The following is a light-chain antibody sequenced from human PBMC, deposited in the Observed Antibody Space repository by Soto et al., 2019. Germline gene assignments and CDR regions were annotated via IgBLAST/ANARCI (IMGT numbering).Light chain of an antibody. CDR1: ESIRAY. V-gene: IGKV1-39*01. CDR3: QQSYRAPYS. Sequence: DIQMTQSPSSLSASVGGRVTITCRASESIRAYLNWYQQKPGKAPNLLIYTASALYNGVPSRFSGGGSDTHFTLIISSLQPEDLGTYYCQQSYRAPYSFGQGTK. J-gene: IGKJ2*03. CDR2: TAS.